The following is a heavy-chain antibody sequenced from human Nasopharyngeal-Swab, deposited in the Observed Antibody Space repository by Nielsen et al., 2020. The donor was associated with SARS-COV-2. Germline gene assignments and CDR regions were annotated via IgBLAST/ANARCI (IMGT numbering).Heavy chain of an antibody. D-gene: IGHD3-3*01. V-gene: IGHV3-7*05. CDR1: GFTFSIYW. Sequence: GESLKISCAASGFTFSIYWMTWVRQAPGRGLEWVSNMNEDGSEKNYVDSVKGRFTISRDNAKNLLYLQMNSLRAEDTAVYYCAREKDFWGGSHYCYMDVWGKGTTVTVSS. CDR2: MNEDGSEK. CDR3: AREKDFWGGSHYCYMDV. J-gene: IGHJ6*03.